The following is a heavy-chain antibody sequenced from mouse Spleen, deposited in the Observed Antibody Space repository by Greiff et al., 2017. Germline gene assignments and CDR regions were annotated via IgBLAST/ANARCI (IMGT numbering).Heavy chain of an antibody. Sequence: DVKLVESGGGLVKPGGSLKLSCAASGFTFSSYTMSWVRQTPEKRLEWVATISGGGGNTYYPDSVKGRFTISRDNAKNTLYLQMSSLRSEDTALYYCARRGGFDYWGQGTTLTVSS. J-gene: IGHJ2*01. CDR1: GFTFSSYT. D-gene: IGHD1-1*02. CDR3: ARRGGFDY. CDR2: ISGGGGNT. V-gene: IGHV5-9*01.